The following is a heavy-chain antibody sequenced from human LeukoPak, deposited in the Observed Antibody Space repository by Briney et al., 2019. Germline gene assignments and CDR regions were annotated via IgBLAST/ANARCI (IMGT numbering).Heavy chain of an antibody. J-gene: IGHJ4*02. Sequence: PGGSLRLPCGAPGFTFSSYGMHWVRQAPGKGLEWVAFIRNDGRNKYYADSVKGRFTISRDNSKNTLYLQMNSLRAEDTAVYYCAKGLRKLIVGSTEYYFDYWVQGTLVTVSS. CDR2: IRNDGRNK. V-gene: IGHV3-30*02. D-gene: IGHD1-26*01. CDR1: GFTFSSYG. CDR3: AKGLRKLIVGSTEYYFDY.